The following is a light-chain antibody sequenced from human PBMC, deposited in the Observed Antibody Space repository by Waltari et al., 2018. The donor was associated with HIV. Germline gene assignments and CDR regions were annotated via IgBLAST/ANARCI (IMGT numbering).Light chain of an antibody. CDR1: NIGSKS. V-gene: IGLV3-21*02. Sequence: SYVLTQPPSVSVAPGQTASITCGGNNIGSKSGHWYQQKPGQAPVLVVYDDSDRPSGIPERFSGSNSGNTATLTISRVEAGDEADYYCQVWDSSSDHVVFGGGTKLTVL. CDR2: DDS. J-gene: IGLJ2*01. CDR3: QVWDSSSDHVV.